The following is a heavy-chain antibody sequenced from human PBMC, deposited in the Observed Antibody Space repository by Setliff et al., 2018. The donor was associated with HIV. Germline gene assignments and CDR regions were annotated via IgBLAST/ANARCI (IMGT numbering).Heavy chain of an antibody. CDR3: SRYNFWSGYTYYMDV. D-gene: IGHD3-3*01. Sequence: ASVKVSCKTSGYTFSSYGIAWVRQAPGQGLEWMGWISAYNGNTNYAQKLQGRVTMTTDTSTNTVYMELRSLRSDDTAVYYCSRYNFWSGYTYYMDVWGKGTTVTVSS. CDR2: ISAYNGNT. V-gene: IGHV1-18*01. CDR1: GYTFSSYG. J-gene: IGHJ6*03.